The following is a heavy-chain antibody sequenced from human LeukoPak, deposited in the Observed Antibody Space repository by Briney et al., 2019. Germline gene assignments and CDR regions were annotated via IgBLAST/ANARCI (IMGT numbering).Heavy chain of an antibody. CDR2: ISGSGGST. CDR3: AKNGDRGAYCSGGSCYPYYYYYMDV. J-gene: IGHJ6*03. CDR1: GFTFSSYA. Sequence: GGSLRLSCAASGFTFSSYAMSWVRQAPGKGLEWVSAISGSGGSTYYADSVKGRFTISRDNSKNTLYLQMNSLRAEDTAIYYCAKNGDRGAYCSGGSCYPYYYYYMDVWGKGTTVTISS. D-gene: IGHD2-15*01. V-gene: IGHV3-23*01.